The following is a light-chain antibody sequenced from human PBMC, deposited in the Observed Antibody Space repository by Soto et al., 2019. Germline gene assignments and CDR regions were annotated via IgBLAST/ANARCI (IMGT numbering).Light chain of an antibody. CDR1: TSDVGHDNY. V-gene: IGLV2-14*01. Sequence: QSAPTQPASVSGSPGQSITISCTGTTSDVGHDNYVSWYQQFPGKAPKLIIYEVSNRPSGVSNRFSGSKSGNTASLTISGLLADDESHYYCSSYTSDNTLIFGGGTKLTVL. CDR3: SSYTSDNTLI. J-gene: IGLJ2*01. CDR2: EVS.